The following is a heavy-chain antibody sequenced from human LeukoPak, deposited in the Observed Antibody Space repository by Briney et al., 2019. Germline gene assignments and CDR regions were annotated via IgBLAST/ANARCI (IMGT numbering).Heavy chain of an antibody. CDR3: ARRGWTPYSSGWYSTGRYFDY. J-gene: IGHJ4*02. CDR1: GFTFDDYG. D-gene: IGHD6-19*01. Sequence: GGSLRLSCAASGFTFDDYGMSWVRQAPGKGLEWVSGINWNGGSTGYADSVKGRFTISRDNAKNSLYLQMNSLRAEDTALYYCARRGWTPYSSGWYSTGRYFDYWGQGTLVTVSS. V-gene: IGHV3-20*04. CDR2: INWNGGST.